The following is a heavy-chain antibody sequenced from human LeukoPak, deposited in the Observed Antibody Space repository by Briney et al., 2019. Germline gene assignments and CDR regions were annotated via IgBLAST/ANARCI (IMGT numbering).Heavy chain of an antibody. J-gene: IGHJ3*02. Sequence: GSLRLSCAASGFTFSSYAMMWLRQAPGKGLEWVSAISGAGGTTLYADSVKGRFTISRDNSKNTLYLQMSSLRAEDTAVYYCARDPSGDYIGAFEIWGQGTMVTVSS. V-gene: IGHV3-23*01. CDR1: GFTFSSYA. CDR2: ISGAGGTT. D-gene: IGHD4-17*01. CDR3: ARDPSGDYIGAFEI.